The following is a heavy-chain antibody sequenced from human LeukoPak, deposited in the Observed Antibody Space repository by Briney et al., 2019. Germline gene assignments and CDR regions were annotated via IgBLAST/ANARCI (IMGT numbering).Heavy chain of an antibody. D-gene: IGHD3-10*01. CDR1: GGSISSYY. J-gene: IGHJ6*02. V-gene: IGHV4-59*01. Sequence: PSETLSLTCTVSGGSISSYYWSWIRQPPGKGLEWIGYIYYSGSTNYNPSLKSRVTISVDTSKNQFSLKLSSVTAADTAVYYCARGFFRHVLLGHYYGMDVWGQGTTVTVSS. CDR2: IYYSGST. CDR3: ARGFFRHVLLGHYYGMDV.